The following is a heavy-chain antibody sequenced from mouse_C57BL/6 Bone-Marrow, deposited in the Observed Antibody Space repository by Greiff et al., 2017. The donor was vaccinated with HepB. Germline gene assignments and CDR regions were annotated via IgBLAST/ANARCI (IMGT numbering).Heavy chain of an antibody. CDR3: ARESYYGSSLWYFDV. Sequence: QVQLKESGAELVKPGASVKLSCKASGYTFTSYWMHWVKQRPGRGLEWIGRIDPNSGGTKYNEKFKSKATLTVDKPSSTAYMQLSSLTSEDSAVYYCARESYYGSSLWYFDVWGTGTTVTVSS. V-gene: IGHV1-72*01. CDR1: GYTFTSYW. CDR2: IDPNSGGT. J-gene: IGHJ1*03. D-gene: IGHD1-1*01.